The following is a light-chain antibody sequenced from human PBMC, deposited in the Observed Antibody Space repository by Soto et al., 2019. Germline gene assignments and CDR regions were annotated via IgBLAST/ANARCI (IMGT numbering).Light chain of an antibody. CDR3: QQLSHYPYT. V-gene: IGKV1-9*01. J-gene: IGKJ2*01. CDR2: DSS. Sequence: DIQLTQSPSFLSASVEDRVTISCRASYDISSSLAWYQQEPGKPPNLLIYDSSTLQTGVPSRLTGSGSGRKFTLTISGLQFGDFATYFCQQLSHYPYTFGQGTNLEI. CDR1: YDISSS.